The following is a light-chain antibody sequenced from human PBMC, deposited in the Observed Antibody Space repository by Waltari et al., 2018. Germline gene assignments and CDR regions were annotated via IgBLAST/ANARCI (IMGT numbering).Light chain of an antibody. CDR1: SSNTGAGYD. CDR2: GTS. V-gene: IGLV1-40*01. CDR3: QSYDSSLSAWV. J-gene: IGLJ3*02. Sequence: QSVLTQPPSVSGAPGQRVTISCTGSSSNTGAGYDVHWYQQLPGTAPKLLIYGTSNRPAGVPDRFSGSKSGTSASLAITGLQAEDEADYYCQSYDSSLSAWVFGGGTKLTVL.